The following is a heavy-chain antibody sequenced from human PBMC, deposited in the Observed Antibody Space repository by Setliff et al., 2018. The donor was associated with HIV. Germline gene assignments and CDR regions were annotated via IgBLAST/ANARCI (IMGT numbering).Heavy chain of an antibody. J-gene: IGHJ3*02. Sequence: ASVKVSCKASGYTFTSYGISRVRQAPGQGLEWMGWISAYNGNTNYAQKLQGRVTMTTDTSPSTAYLELRSRGSDDAAVYYCGRGSGGGYNFWSGYYDAFDIWGQGTMVTVSS. D-gene: IGHD3-3*01. CDR1: GYTFTSYG. CDR3: GRGSGGGYNFWSGYYDAFDI. CDR2: ISAYNGNT. V-gene: IGHV1-18*01.